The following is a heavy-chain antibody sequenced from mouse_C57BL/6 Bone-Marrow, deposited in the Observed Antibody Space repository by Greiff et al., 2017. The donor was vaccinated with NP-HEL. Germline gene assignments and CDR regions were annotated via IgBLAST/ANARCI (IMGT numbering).Heavy chain of an antibody. Sequence: EVNVVESGGGLVKPGGSLKLSCAASGFTFSDYGMHWVRQAPEKGLEWVAYISSGSSTIYYADTVKGRFTISRDNAKNTLFLQMTSLRSEDTAMYYCARAGGDSSFDYWGQGTTLTVSS. V-gene: IGHV5-17*01. D-gene: IGHD6-1*01. CDR1: GFTFSDYG. CDR2: ISSGSSTI. J-gene: IGHJ2*01. CDR3: ARAGGDSSFDY.